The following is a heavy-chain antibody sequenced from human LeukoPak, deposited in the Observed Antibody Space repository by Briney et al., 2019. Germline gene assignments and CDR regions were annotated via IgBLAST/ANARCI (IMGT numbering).Heavy chain of an antibody. D-gene: IGHD7-27*01. Sequence: SETLSLTCTVSGGSISSSSYYWGWIRQPPGKGLEWIGSIYYSGSTYYNPSLKSRVTISVDKSKNQFSLKLSSVTAADTAVYYCARLFSGRPLGYFDYWGQGTLVTVSS. CDR2: IYYSGST. CDR3: ARLFSGRPLGYFDY. CDR1: GGSISSSSYY. J-gene: IGHJ4*02. V-gene: IGHV4-39*07.